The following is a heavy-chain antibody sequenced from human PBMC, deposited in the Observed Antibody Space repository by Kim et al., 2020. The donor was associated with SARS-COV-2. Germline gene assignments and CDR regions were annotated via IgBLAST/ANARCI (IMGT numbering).Heavy chain of an antibody. Sequence: SETLSLTCTVSGGSISSSSYYWGWIRQPPGKGLEWIGSIYYSGSTYYNPSLKSRVTISVDTSKNQFSLKLSSVTAADTAVYYCARRPDSSGRDAFDIWGQGTMVTVSS. CDR2: IYYSGST. CDR3: ARRPDSSGRDAFDI. V-gene: IGHV4-39*01. D-gene: IGHD6-19*01. J-gene: IGHJ3*02. CDR1: GGSISSSSYY.